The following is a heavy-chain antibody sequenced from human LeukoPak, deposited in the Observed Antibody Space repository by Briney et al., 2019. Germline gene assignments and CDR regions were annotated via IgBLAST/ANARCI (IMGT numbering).Heavy chain of an antibody. CDR1: GFTFSSYE. J-gene: IGHJ6*02. CDR3: ARGGIPKHCSGGTCHSMDV. V-gene: IGHV3-48*03. Sequence: PGGSLRLSCATSGFTFSSYEMNWVRQAPGKGLEWVSYISSSGSTIYQADSVKGRFTISRDNAKNSLYLQMNSLRAEDTAAYFCARGGIPKHCSGGTCHSMDVWGQGTTVTVSS. CDR2: ISSSGSTI. D-gene: IGHD2-15*01.